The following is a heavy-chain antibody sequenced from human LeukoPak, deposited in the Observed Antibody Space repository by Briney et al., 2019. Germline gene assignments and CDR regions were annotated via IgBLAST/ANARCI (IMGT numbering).Heavy chain of an antibody. D-gene: IGHD3-10*01. V-gene: IGHV4-34*01. CDR2: INHSGST. Sequence: SETLSLTCAVYGGSLSGYYWSWIRQPPGKGLEWIGEINHSGSTNYNPSLKSRVTISVDTSKNQFSLKLSSVTAADTAVYYCAIQNYYGSGSYYNEENWFDPWGQGTLVTVSS. CDR3: AIQNYYGSGSYYNEENWFDP. CDR1: GGSLSGYY. J-gene: IGHJ5*02.